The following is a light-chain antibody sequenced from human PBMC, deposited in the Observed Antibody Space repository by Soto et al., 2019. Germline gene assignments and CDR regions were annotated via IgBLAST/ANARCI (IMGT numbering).Light chain of an antibody. V-gene: IGKV3D-20*02. CDR3: QQRTNWRIT. J-gene: IGKJ5*01. CDR1: QSVTSTY. Sequence: EIVLTQSPGTLSLSPGERATLSCRASQSVTSTYLGWYQQKPGQAPSLLIYGASSRATGIPDRFSGSGSGTDFTLTISSLEPEDFAVYYCQQRTNWRITFGQGTRLEIK. CDR2: GAS.